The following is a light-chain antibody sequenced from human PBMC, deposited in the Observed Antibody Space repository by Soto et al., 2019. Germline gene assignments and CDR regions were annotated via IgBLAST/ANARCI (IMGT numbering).Light chain of an antibody. CDR3: QQYNIWPPLT. Sequence: EILMTQSPATLSVYPGERATLSCRASLSVGSNLAWYQQKPGQAPRLLIYGASTRATGVPARFSGSGSGTEFTLTISSLQSEDFAVYFCQQYNIWPPLTFGGGTKVDIK. J-gene: IGKJ4*01. V-gene: IGKV3-15*01. CDR1: LSVGSN. CDR2: GAS.